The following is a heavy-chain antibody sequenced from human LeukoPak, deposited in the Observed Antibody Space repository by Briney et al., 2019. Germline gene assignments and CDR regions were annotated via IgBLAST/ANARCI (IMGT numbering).Heavy chain of an antibody. CDR2: ISSTSTYI. CDR1: RFTFSGYS. D-gene: IGHD3-22*01. Sequence: SGGSLRLSCAASRFTFSGYSMNWVRQAPGKGLEWVSSISSTSTYIYYADSVKGRFTISRDNAKNSLYLQMNSLRAEDTAVYYCATGPPYTSSDYYVGYWGPGTLVTVSS. V-gene: IGHV3-21*01. CDR3: ATGPPYTSSDYYVGY. J-gene: IGHJ4*02.